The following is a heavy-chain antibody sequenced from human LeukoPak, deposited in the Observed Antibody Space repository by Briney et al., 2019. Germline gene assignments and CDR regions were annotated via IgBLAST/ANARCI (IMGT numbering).Heavy chain of an antibody. CDR3: ARHGPTYYYDSSGYYPDY. CDR1: GGSISSYY. CDR2: IYYSGGT. J-gene: IGHJ4*02. Sequence: SETLSLTCTVSGGSISSYYWSWIRQPPGKGLEWIGSIYYSGGTYYNPSLKSRVTISVDTSKNQFSLKLSSVTAADTAVYYCARHGPTYYYDSSGYYPDYWGQGTLVTVSS. V-gene: IGHV4-59*05. D-gene: IGHD3-22*01.